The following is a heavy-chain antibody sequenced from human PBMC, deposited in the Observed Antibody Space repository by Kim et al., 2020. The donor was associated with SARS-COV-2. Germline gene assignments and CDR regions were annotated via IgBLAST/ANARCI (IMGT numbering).Heavy chain of an antibody. V-gene: IGHV3-30*04. J-gene: IGHJ4*02. Sequence: GGSLRLSCAASGFSFSSHAMHWVRQAPGKGLEWVAVISNNGKNKFYADSVKGRVSISRDKSMNTLYLEMDSLRPEDLAVYYCVRGADSTGWFYFDYWGQGTLVTVSS. CDR3: VRGADSTGWFYFDY. CDR1: GFSFSSHA. CDR2: ISNNGKNK. D-gene: IGHD6-19*01.